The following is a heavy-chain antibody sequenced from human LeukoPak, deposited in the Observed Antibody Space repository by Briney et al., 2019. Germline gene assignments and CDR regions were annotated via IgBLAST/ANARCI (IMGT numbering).Heavy chain of an antibody. CDR1: GYTFTSYD. J-gene: IGHJ6*03. D-gene: IGHD4-17*01. CDR3: ARSLASTVTSYYYYMDV. Sequence: ASVKVSCKASGYTFTSYDINWVRQATGQGLEWMGWMNPNSGNTGYAQKFQGRVTMTRNTPISTAYMELSSLRSEDTAVYYCARSLASTVTSYYYYMDVWGKGTTVTVSS. CDR2: MNPNSGNT. V-gene: IGHV1-8*01.